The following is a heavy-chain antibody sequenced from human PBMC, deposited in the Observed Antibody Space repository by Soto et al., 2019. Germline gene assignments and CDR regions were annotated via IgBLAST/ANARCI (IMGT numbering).Heavy chain of an antibody. CDR3: ARDPGLGSSWYFYYYYGMDV. D-gene: IGHD6-13*01. Sequence: EVQLVESGGGLVQPGGSLRLSCAASGFTFSSYWMSWVRQAPGKGLEWVANIKQDGSEKYYVDSVKGRFTISRDNAKNSLYLQMNSLRAEDTAVYYCARDPGLGSSWYFYYYYGMDVWGQGTTVTVSS. J-gene: IGHJ6*02. CDR2: IKQDGSEK. V-gene: IGHV3-7*01. CDR1: GFTFSSYW.